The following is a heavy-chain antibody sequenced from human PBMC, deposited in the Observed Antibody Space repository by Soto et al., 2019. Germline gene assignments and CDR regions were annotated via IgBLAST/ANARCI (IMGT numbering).Heavy chain of an antibody. J-gene: IGHJ4*02. CDR3: AKDHRADCSSTSCYLLDY. D-gene: IGHD2-2*01. CDR1: GFTFSSYA. Sequence: EVQLLESGGGLVQPGGSLRLSCAASGFTFSSYAMSWVRQAPGKGLEWVSVISGSGGSTYYADSVKGRFTISRDNSKNTLYLQMNNLRADDTAVYYCAKDHRADCSSTSCYLLDYWGQGTLVTVSS. V-gene: IGHV3-23*01. CDR2: ISGSGGST.